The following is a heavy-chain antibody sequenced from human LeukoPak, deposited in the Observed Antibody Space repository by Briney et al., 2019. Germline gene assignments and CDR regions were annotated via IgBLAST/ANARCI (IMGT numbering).Heavy chain of an antibody. Sequence: GGSLRLSCAASGFTFSSYEMNWVRQAPGKGLEWVSYISSSGSTIYYADSVKGRFTISRDNAKNSLYLQMNSLRAEDTAVCYCARENTAMVAYWGQGTLVTVSS. CDR1: GFTFSSYE. CDR3: ARENTAMVAY. V-gene: IGHV3-48*03. J-gene: IGHJ4*02. CDR2: ISSSGSTI. D-gene: IGHD5-18*01.